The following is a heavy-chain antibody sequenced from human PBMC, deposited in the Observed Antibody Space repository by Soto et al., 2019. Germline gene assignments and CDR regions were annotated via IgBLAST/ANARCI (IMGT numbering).Heavy chain of an antibody. Sequence: QVQLQESGPGLVKPSGTLSLTCAVSGVSISSSSWWIWVRQPPGKGLEWIGEIFHIGTTNYNPSLQSRVTMSVDESNNQFSLEVNSVTAADTAIYYCAKWAAAGCFDFCGQGMLVTVPS. V-gene: IGHV4-4*02. D-gene: IGHD6-13*01. CDR2: IFHIGTT. CDR3: AKWAAAGCFDF. CDR1: GVSISSSSW. J-gene: IGHJ4*02.